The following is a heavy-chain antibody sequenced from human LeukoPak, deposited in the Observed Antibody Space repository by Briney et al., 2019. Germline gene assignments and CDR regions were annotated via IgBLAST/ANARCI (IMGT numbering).Heavy chain of an antibody. V-gene: IGHV3-7*03. CDR2: IKQDGSEK. CDR1: GFTFSRYW. Sequence: GGSLRLSCAASGFTFSRYWMSWVRQVPRKGLEWVANIKQDGSEKNYVDSWKGRFTISRDKAKNSLYLQMNSLRAEDTAVYYCARDKGDYDTSGSLFVFGGQGTLVTVSS. D-gene: IGHD3-22*01. J-gene: IGHJ4*02. CDR3: ARDKGDYDTSGSLFVF.